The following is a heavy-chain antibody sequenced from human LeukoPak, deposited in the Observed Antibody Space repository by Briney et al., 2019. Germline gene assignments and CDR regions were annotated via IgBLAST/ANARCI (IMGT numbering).Heavy chain of an antibody. D-gene: IGHD2-2*01. J-gene: IGHJ6*03. CDR1: GFTLSDYW. Sequence: GGSLRLSCAASGFTLSDYWMSWVRQAPGKGLEWVANIKQDGSEKYYVDSVKGRFTISRDNAKNSLYLQTNSLRAEDTAVYYCARDLTDCSSTSCFYYMDVWGKGTTVTVSS. CDR3: ARDLTDCSSTSCFYYMDV. CDR2: IKQDGSEK. V-gene: IGHV3-7*01.